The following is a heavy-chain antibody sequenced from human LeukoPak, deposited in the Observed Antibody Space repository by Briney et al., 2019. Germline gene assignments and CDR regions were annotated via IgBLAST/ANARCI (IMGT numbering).Heavy chain of an antibody. CDR3: AKSMATVTPYYYYGMDV. D-gene: IGHD4-11*01. Sequence: GRSLRLSCAHSGFTFSRYGMHWVRAAPGKGLERVAVISYDGSNKYYADSVKGRFTISRDNSKNTLYLQMNNLRAEDTAVYYCAKSMATVTPYYYYGMDVWGQGTTVTVSS. CDR1: GFTFSRYG. J-gene: IGHJ6*02. V-gene: IGHV3-30*18. CDR2: ISYDGSNK.